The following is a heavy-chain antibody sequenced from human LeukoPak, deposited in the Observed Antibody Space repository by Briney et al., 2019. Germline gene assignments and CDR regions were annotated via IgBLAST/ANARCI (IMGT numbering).Heavy chain of an antibody. CDR3: SKEYLARERGSFHY. D-gene: IGHD5-12*01. CDR1: GFTFSDYA. Sequence: GGSLRLSCAATGFTFSDYAAHWGRQAPGKGLDWVSLISGDGGSTYYADSVKGRFTIFRDNIKNSLYLHMNSLKTEDTALYYLSKEYLARERGSFHYSGQGTLVTVSS. CDR2: ISGDGGST. V-gene: IGHV3-43*02. J-gene: IGHJ4*02.